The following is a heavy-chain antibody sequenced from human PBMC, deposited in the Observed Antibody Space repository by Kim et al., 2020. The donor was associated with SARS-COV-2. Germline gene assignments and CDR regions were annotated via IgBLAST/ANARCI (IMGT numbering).Heavy chain of an antibody. J-gene: IGHJ4*02. Sequence: GGSLRLSCAASGFTFSSYAMHWVRQAPGKGLEWVAVISYDGSNKYYADSVKGRFTISRDNSKNTLYLQMNSLRAEDTAVYYCAFPHSGVYYYDSSGYYSRFDYWGQGTLVTVSS. D-gene: IGHD3-22*01. CDR3: AFPHSGVYYYDSSGYYSRFDY. CDR2: ISYDGSNK. V-gene: IGHV3-30*04. CDR1: GFTFSSYA.